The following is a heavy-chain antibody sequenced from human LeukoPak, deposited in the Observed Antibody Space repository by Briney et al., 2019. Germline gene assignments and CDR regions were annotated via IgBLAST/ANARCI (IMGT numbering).Heavy chain of an antibody. CDR2: INAGNGNT. V-gene: IGHV1-3*01. CDR3: ARLNKGSSSWYWGYNWFDP. CDR1: GYTFTSYA. J-gene: IGHJ5*02. D-gene: IGHD6-13*01. Sequence: ASVKVSCKASGYTFTSYAMHWVRQAPGQRLEWMGWINAGNGNTKYSQKFQGRVTITRDTSASTAYMELSSLRSEDTAVYYCARLNKGSSSWYWGYNWFDPWGQGTLVTVSS.